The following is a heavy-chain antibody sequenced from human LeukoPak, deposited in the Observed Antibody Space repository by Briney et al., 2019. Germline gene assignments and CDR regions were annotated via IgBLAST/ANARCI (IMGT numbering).Heavy chain of an antibody. Sequence: ASVKVSCKASGYTFTGYYMHWVRQATGQGLEWMGWMNPNSGNTGYAQNFQGRVTMTRNTSITTAYMELSSLRSEDTAVYYCAREGNYDSLDYWGQGTLVTVSS. CDR2: MNPNSGNT. V-gene: IGHV1-8*02. J-gene: IGHJ4*02. D-gene: IGHD3-3*01. CDR1: GYTFTGYY. CDR3: AREGNYDSLDY.